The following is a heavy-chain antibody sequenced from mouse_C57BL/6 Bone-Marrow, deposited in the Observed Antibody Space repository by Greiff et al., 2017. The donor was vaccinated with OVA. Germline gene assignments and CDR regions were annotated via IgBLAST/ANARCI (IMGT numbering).Heavy chain of an antibody. CDR2: ISSGSSTI. CDR1: GFTFSDYG. J-gene: IGHJ4*01. CDR3: ARMDY. Sequence: EVKLVESGGGLVKPGGSLKLSCAASGFTFSDYGMHWVRQAPEKGLEWVAYISSGSSTIYYADTVKGRFPISRDNAKNTLFLQMTSLRFEDTAMYYCARMDYWGQGTSVTVSS. V-gene: IGHV5-17*01.